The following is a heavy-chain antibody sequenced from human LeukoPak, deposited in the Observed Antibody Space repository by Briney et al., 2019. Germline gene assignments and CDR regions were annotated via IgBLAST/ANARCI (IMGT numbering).Heavy chain of an antibody. J-gene: IGHJ6*03. D-gene: IGHD5-12*01. CDR3: ARLSGYGLHYYYYMDV. CDR2: IYYIGST. CDR1: GGSISSSSHY. V-gene: IGHV4-39*07. Sequence: PSETLSLTCTVSGGSISSSSHYWGWIRQPPGKGLEWIGSIYYIGSTYYNPSLKSRVTISIDTSKTQFSLKLSSVTAADTAVYYCARLSGYGLHYYYYMDVWGSGTTVTVSS.